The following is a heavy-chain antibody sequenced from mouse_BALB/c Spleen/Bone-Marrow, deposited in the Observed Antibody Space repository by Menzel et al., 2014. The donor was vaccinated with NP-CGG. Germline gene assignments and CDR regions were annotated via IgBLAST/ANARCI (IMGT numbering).Heavy chain of an antibody. Sequence: EVNLVESGGGLVQPGGSRKLSCAASGFTFSSFGMHWVRQAPEKGLEWVAYINSGSSITYYADTLKGRFTISRDNPKNTLFLQMTSLRSEDTAIYYCTRSRGNWDDFDVWGAGTTVTVSS. V-gene: IGHV5-17*02. CDR3: TRSRGNWDDFDV. D-gene: IGHD4-1*01. J-gene: IGHJ1*01. CDR1: GFTFSSFG. CDR2: INSGSSIT.